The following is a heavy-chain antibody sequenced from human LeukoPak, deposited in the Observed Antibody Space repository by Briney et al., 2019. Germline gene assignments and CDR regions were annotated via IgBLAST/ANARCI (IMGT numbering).Heavy chain of an antibody. D-gene: IGHD6-13*01. Sequence: PSETLSLTCTVSGGSISSSSYYWGWIRQPPGKGLEWIRSIYYSGSTYYNPSLKSRVTISVDTSKNQFSLKLSSVTAADTAVYYCARGFQQLASLWGQGTLVTVSS. CDR1: GGSISSSSYY. V-gene: IGHV4-39*07. CDR2: IYYSGST. CDR3: ARGFQQLASL. J-gene: IGHJ4*02.